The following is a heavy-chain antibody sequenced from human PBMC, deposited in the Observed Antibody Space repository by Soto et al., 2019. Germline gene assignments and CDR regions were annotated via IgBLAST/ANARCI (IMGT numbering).Heavy chain of an antibody. CDR2: VNPSGGST. D-gene: IGHD2-15*01. V-gene: IGHV1-46*01. J-gene: IGHJ1*01. CDR1: GYIFTAYS. CDR3: AREENCSDGICYSEYFQR. Sequence: QVQLVQSGAEVKKPGASVKVSCKASGYIFTAYSMHWVRQAPGQGLEWMGVVNPSGGSTNYAQKFQGGITMTRDTSTSTVYMDLSSLTSEDTAVYYCAREENCSDGICYSEYFQRWGQGTLVTVSS.